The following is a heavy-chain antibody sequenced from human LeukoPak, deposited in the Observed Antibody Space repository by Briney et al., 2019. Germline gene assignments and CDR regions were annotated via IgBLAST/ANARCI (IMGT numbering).Heavy chain of an antibody. CDR2: IYSGGTT. CDR1: GFTVNGNY. V-gene: IGHV3-53*01. J-gene: IGHJ4*02. Sequence: GGSLRLSCVVSGFTVNGNYMSWVRQAPGRGLEWVSVIYSGGTTYYADSVKGRFTISRDNSKNTLYLQMTSLRAEDTAVYYCARVGHYGSGSCFESWGQGTLVTVSS. D-gene: IGHD3-10*01. CDR3: ARVGHYGSGSCFES.